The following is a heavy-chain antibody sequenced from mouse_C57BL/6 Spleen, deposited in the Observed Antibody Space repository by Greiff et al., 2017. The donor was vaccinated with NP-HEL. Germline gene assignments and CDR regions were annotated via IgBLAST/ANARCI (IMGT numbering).Heavy chain of an antibody. CDR3: ARSPLNPWFAY. J-gene: IGHJ3*01. CDR2: IHPNSGST. CDR1: GYTFTSYW. V-gene: IGHV1-64*01. Sequence: QVQLQQPGAELVKPGASVKLSCKASGYTFTSYWMHWVKQRPGQGLEWIGMIHPNSGSTNYNEKFKSKATLTVDKSSSTAYMQLSSLTSEDSAVYYCARSPLNPWFAYWGQGTLVTVSA.